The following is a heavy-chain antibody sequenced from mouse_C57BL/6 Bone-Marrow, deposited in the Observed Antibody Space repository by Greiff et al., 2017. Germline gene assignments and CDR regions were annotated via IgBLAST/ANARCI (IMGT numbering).Heavy chain of an antibody. CDR1: GYTFTSYW. D-gene: IGHD2-1*01. CDR2: IYPGSGGT. CDR3: ARRDYGNYYWYFDV. J-gene: IGHJ1*03. V-gene: IGHV1-55*01. Sequence: VQLQQPGAELVKPGASVKMSCKASGYTFTSYWITWVKQRPGQGLEWIGDIYPGSGGTNYNEKFKSKATLTVDTSSSTAYMQLSSLTSEDSAVYYCARRDYGNYYWYFDVWGTGTTVTVSS.